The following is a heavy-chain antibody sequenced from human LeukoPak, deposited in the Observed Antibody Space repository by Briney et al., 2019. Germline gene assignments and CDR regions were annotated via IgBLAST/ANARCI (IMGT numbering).Heavy chain of an antibody. CDR3: AGAVAGMARYDY. Sequence: PGGSLSPSWAASGFTFSSYSMNWARQPPGKGLEWVSSIRSSSSYIYYADSVKGRFTISRDNAKSSLYLQMNSLRAEDTAVYYCAGAVAGMARYDYWGQGTLVTVSS. CDR1: GFTFSSYS. CDR2: IRSSSSYI. D-gene: IGHD6-19*01. V-gene: IGHV3-21*01. J-gene: IGHJ4*02.